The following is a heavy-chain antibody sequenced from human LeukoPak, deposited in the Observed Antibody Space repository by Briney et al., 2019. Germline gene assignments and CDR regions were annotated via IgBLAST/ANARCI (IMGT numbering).Heavy chain of an antibody. Sequence: GESLKISCKGSGYSFTSYWIGWVRPMPGKGLEWMGIIYPGDSDTRYSPSFQGQVTISADKSISTAYLQWSSLKASDTAMYYCARFWEVTTRAPRSVGYYYGMDVWGQGTTVTVSS. D-gene: IGHD4-17*01. CDR2: IYPGDSDT. V-gene: IGHV5-51*01. J-gene: IGHJ6*02. CDR3: ARFWEVTTRAPRSVGYYYGMDV. CDR1: GYSFTSYW.